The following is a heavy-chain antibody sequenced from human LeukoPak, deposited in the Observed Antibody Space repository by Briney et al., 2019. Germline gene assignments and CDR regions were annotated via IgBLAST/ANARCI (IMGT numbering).Heavy chain of an antibody. CDR2: IYHGGST. V-gene: IGHV4-30-2*01. CDR3: ARGVVYYGSGSLDLTSYYFDY. D-gene: IGHD3-10*01. Sequence: SETLSLTCAVSGGSISSGGYSWSWIRQPPGKGLEWIGYIYHGGSTYYNPSLKSRVTISVDKSKNQFSLKLSSVTAADTAVYYCARGVVYYGSGSLDLTSYYFDYWGQGTLVTVSS. J-gene: IGHJ4*02. CDR1: GGSISSGGYS.